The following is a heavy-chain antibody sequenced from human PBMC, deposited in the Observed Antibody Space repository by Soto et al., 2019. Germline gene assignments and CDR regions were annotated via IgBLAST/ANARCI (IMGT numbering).Heavy chain of an antibody. CDR1: GGTFSSYT. V-gene: IGHV1-69*04. D-gene: IGHD2-15*01. CDR2: IIPILGIA. J-gene: IGHJ6*03. Sequence: ASVKVSCKASGGTFSSYTISWVRQAPGQGLEWMGRIIPILGIANYAQKFQGRVTITADKSTSTAYMELSSLRSEDTAVYYCARDGAGYCSGGSCYGSAYYYYMDVWGKGTTVTVSS. CDR3: ARDGAGYCSGGSCYGSAYYYYMDV.